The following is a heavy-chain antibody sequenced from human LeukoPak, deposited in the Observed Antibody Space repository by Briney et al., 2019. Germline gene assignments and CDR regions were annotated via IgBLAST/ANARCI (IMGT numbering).Heavy chain of an antibody. J-gene: IGHJ4*02. CDR1: GFTFSSFD. V-gene: IGHV3-23*01. D-gene: IGHD3-10*01. Sequence: GGSLRLSCAASGFTFSSFDMNWVRQAPGKGLEWVSTLACLDTSCTEYYADSVKGRFSISRDNSRSTLSLQMNSLRVEDTAMYYCARDSEGCFDFWGQGTLVTVSS. CDR3: ARDSEGCFDF. CDR2: CLDTSCTE.